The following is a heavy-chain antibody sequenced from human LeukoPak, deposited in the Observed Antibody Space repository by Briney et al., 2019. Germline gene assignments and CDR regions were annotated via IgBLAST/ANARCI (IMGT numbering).Heavy chain of an antibody. CDR3: ARHGYIAVAGTVDY. CDR2: IYHRGNT. V-gene: IGHV4-38-2*02. D-gene: IGHD6-19*01. CDR1: GYSISSGHY. J-gene: IGHJ4*02. Sequence: PSETLSLTCTVSGYSISSGHYWGWVRQPPGKGLEWIGSIYHRGNTYCNPSLKSRVTISVDTSKNQFSLNLSSVTAADTAVYYCARHGYIAVAGTVDYWGQGTLITVSS.